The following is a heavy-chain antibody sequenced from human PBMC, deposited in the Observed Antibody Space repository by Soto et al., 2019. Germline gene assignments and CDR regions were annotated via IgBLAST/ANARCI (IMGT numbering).Heavy chain of an antibody. CDR2: ISYDGSNK. CDR1: GFTFSSYA. Sequence: ESGGGVVQPGRSLRLSCAASGFTFSSYAMHWVRQAPGKGLEWVAVISYDGSNKYYADSVKGRFTISRDNSKNTLYLQMNSLRAEDTAVYYCARDPDYYDSSGYWGYFDYWGQGTLVTVSS. V-gene: IGHV3-30-3*01. CDR3: ARDPDYYDSSGYWGYFDY. D-gene: IGHD3-22*01. J-gene: IGHJ4*02.